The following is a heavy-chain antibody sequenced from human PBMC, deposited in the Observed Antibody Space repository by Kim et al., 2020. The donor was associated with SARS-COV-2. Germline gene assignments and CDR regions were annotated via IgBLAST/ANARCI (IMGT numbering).Heavy chain of an antibody. V-gene: IGHV4-31*01. CDR3: ARGDTIFGVVINAFDI. J-gene: IGHJ3*02. D-gene: IGHD3-3*01. Sequence: LQRLVTISVDTSKNQFSLKLSSVTAADTAVYYCARGDTIFGVVINAFDIWGQGTMVTVSS.